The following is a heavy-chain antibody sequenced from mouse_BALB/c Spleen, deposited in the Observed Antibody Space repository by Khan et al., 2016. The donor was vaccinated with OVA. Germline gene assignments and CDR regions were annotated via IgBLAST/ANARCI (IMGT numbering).Heavy chain of an antibody. D-gene: IGHD2-10*01. J-gene: IGHJ4*01. CDR1: GFSLTNYG. V-gene: IGHV2-6-1*01. CDR2: IWSDGSA. CDR3: ARQTYYHDYIMDY. Sequence: VQLQESGPGLVAPSQSLSITCTISGFSLTNYGVHWVRQPPGKGLEWLVVIWSDGSATYNSALKSRLSISKDNSKNQVFLKMNSLQTDDTAMYYCARQTYYHDYIMDYWGQGTSVTVSS.